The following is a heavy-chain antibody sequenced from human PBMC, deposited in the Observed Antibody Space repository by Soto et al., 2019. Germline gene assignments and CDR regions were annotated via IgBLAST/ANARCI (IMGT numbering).Heavy chain of an antibody. V-gene: IGHV1-69*02. J-gene: IGHJ5*02. Sequence: QVQLVQSGAEVKKPGSSVKVSCKASGGTFSSYTISWVRQAPGQGLEWMGRIIPILGIANYAQKFQGRVTITADKSTSTAYMELSSLRSEDTAVYYCARHHPEGYCTNGVCYYNWFDPWGQGTLVTVSS. CDR2: IIPILGIA. CDR1: GGTFSSYT. CDR3: ARHHPEGYCTNGVCYYNWFDP. D-gene: IGHD2-8*01.